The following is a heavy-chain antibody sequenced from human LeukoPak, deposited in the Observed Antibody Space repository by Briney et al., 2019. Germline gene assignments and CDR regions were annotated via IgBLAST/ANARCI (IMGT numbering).Heavy chain of an antibody. J-gene: IGHJ4*02. CDR2: IQYSGST. CDR3: ARGYGYNSEY. D-gene: IGHD5-24*01. CDR1: GGAISSFY. V-gene: IGHV4-59*13. Sequence: PSETLSLTCSVSGGAISSFYWIWIRQTPGKGLEWIGCIQYSGSTEYNPSLESRVTILVDTSKNQFSLKLTSVTAADTAVYYCARGYGYNSEYWGQGTLVTVSP.